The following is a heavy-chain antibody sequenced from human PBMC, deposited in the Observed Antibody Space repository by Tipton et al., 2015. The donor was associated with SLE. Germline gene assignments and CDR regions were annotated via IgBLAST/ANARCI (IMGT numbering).Heavy chain of an antibody. V-gene: IGHV4-34*10. CDR2: INDSGRT. D-gene: IGHD3-3*01. CDR1: GGSMSGYY. J-gene: IGHJ4*02. Sequence: GLVKPSETLSLTCDIYGGSMSGYYWSWIRQPPGKGLEWIGEINDSGRTNYNPSLKSRVSMSIDTSKNQFYLNLSSVTAADTAVSYCARRTFGVVRPHYFDSWVQGTLASVSS. CDR3: ARRTFGVVRPHYFDS.